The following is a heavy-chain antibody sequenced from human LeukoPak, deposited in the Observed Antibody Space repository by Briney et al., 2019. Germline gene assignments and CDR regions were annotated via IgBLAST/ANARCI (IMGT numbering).Heavy chain of an antibody. J-gene: IGHJ4*02. V-gene: IGHV4-34*01. D-gene: IGHD3-10*01. CDR3: ARVRGRTMVRGVLDY. CDR1: GGSFSGYY. Sequence: SEPLSLICAVYGGSFSGYYWSWIRQPPGKGLEWMGEINHSGSTNYNPSLKSRVTISVDTSKNQFSLKLSSVTAADTAVYYCARVRGRTMVRGVLDYWGQGTLVTVSS. CDR2: INHSGST.